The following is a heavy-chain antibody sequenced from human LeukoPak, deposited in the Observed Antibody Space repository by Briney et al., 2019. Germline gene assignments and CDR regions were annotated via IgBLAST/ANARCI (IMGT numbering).Heavy chain of an antibody. CDR2: IWYDGSNK. D-gene: IGHD3-10*02. J-gene: IGHJ6*02. CDR1: GFTFSSYG. CDR3: ARVVSFMFGMDV. V-gene: IGHV3-33*01. Sequence: GRSLRLSCAASGFTFSSYGMHWVRQAPGKGLEWVAVIWYDGSNKYYADSVKGRFTISRDNSKNTLYLQMNSLRAEDTAVYYCARVVSFMFGMDVWGQGTLVAVSS.